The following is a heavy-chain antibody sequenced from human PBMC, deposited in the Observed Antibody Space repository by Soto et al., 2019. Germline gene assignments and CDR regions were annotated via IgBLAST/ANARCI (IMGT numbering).Heavy chain of an antibody. CDR2: FDPEDGET. V-gene: IGHV1-24*01. CDR1: GYTLTELS. J-gene: IGHJ6*03. Sequence: ASVKVSCKVSGYTLTELSMHWVRQAPGKGLEWMGGFDPEDGETIYAQKLQGRVTMTTDTSTSTAYMELRSLRSDDTAVYYCARKYCSGGSCYGKDYYYHMDVWGKGTTVTVSS. CDR3: ARKYCSGGSCYGKDYYYHMDV. D-gene: IGHD2-15*01.